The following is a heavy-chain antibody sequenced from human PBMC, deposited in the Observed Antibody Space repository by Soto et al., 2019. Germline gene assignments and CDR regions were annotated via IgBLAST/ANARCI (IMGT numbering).Heavy chain of an antibody. CDR1: GYTFTRYG. D-gene: IGHD2-15*01. J-gene: IGHJ4*02. V-gene: IGHV1-18*01. CDR3: AAGGRYCSSTDCRTGFDF. CDR2: ISGDGSDT. Sequence: QVQLMQSGAEVAKPGASVKVSCKATGYTFTRYGITWVRQGPGQGLEWMGGISGDGSDTDHAQSLQARFTMATDPSATTAYMELKNVRSDDTTKYYCAAGGRYCSSTDCRTGFDFWGQGTLVTVS.